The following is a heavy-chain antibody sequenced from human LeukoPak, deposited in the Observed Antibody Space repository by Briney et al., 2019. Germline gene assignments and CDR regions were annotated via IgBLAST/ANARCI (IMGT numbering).Heavy chain of an antibody. V-gene: IGHV3-21*01. CDR3: ARALNYWYFDL. CDR2: IGTSSSYI. J-gene: IGHJ2*01. CDR1: GFTFSTYS. Sequence: GGSLRLSCAASGFTFSTYSMNWVRQAPGKGLEWVSSIGTSSSYIYYADSVKGRFTISRDNAKNSLYLQMNSLRAEDTAVYYCARALNYWYFDLWGRGTLVTVSS.